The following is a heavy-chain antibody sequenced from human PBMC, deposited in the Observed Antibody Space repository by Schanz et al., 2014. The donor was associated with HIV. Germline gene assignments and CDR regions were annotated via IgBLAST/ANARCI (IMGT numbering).Heavy chain of an antibody. D-gene: IGHD5-12*01. J-gene: IGHJ4*02. V-gene: IGHV3-30*03. CDR1: GFDFKTYA. Sequence: GQLLESGGGLVRPGGSLTLSCATSGFDFKTYAMNWVRQAPGKGLEWVALISYDGSYKYYADSVKGRFTISRDNSKNRLFLQMNSLRAEDRALYYCARGRDGYNSVYFDYWGQGTLVTVSS. CDR2: ISYDGSYK. CDR3: ARGRDGYNSVYFDY.